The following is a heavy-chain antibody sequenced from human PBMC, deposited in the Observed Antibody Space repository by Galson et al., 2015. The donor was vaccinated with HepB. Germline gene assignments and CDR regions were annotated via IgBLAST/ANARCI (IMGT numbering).Heavy chain of an antibody. J-gene: IGHJ5*02. Sequence: SVKVSCKASGGTFSSYAISWVRQAPGQGLEWMGGIIPIFGTANYAQKFQGRVTITADESTSTAYMELSSLRSEDTAVYYCARKVDAAGTGVGWFDPWGQGTLVTVSS. CDR3: ARKVDAAGTGVGWFDP. CDR2: IIPIFGTA. CDR1: GGTFSSYA. V-gene: IGHV1-69*13. D-gene: IGHD6-13*01.